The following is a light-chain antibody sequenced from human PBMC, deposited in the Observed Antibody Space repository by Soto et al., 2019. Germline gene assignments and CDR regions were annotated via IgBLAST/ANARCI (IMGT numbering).Light chain of an antibody. V-gene: IGKV3-20*01. Sequence: EIVLTQSPGTLSLSPGERATLSCRASQSLSSYLAWYQQKPGQAPRLLIYGASSRATGIPDRFSGSGSGTDFTRTISRLEPEDFAVYYCRQYGSSPSYTFGQGTKLEIK. CDR2: GAS. J-gene: IGKJ2*01. CDR3: RQYGSSPSYT. CDR1: QSLSSY.